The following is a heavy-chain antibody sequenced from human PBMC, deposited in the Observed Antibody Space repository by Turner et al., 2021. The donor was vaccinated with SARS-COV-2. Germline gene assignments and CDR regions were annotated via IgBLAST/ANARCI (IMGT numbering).Heavy chain of an antibody. CDR2: IYYSGST. V-gene: IGHV4-39*01. CDR1: GGSISSSSYY. Sequence: QLQLQASGPGLVKPSETLSLTCTVSGGSISSSSYYWGWIRQPPGKGLEWIGSIYYSGSTYYNPSLKSRVTISVDTSKNQFTLKLSSVTAADTAVYYCATEMTTVTLYYYYGMDVWGQGTTVTVSS. J-gene: IGHJ6*02. CDR3: ATEMTTVTLYYYYGMDV. D-gene: IGHD4-4*01.